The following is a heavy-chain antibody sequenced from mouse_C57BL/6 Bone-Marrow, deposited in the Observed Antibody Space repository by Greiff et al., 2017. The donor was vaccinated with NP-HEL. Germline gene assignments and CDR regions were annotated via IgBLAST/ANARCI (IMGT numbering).Heavy chain of an antibody. CDR3: ACNYAAWFAY. J-gene: IGHJ3*01. Sequence: QVQLQQPGAELVKPGASVQMSCKASGYTFTSYWITWVKQRPGQGLGWIGDIYPGSGSANYNEQFKSKATLTVDTSSSTAYMQLSSLTSEDSAVYYCACNYAAWFAYWGQGTLVTVSA. CDR1: GYTFTSYW. D-gene: IGHD2-1*01. V-gene: IGHV1-55*01. CDR2: IYPGSGSA.